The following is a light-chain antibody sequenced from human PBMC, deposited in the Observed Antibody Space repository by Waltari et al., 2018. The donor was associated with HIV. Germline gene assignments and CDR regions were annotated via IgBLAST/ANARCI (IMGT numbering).Light chain of an antibody. V-gene: IGLV2-8*01. Sequence: QSALTQPPSASGSPGQSVTISCTGTSSDVGGYNYVSWYQQHPGKAPKLMIYEVSKRPSGVPDSFSGSGSGNTASLTVSGLQAEDEADYYCSSYTGSDNLVFGGGTKLTVL. J-gene: IGLJ2*01. CDR2: EVS. CDR1: SSDVGGYNY. CDR3: SSYTGSDNLV.